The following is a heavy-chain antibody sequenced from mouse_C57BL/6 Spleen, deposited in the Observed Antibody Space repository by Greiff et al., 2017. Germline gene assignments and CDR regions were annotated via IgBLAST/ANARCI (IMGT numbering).Heavy chain of an antibody. J-gene: IGHJ1*03. D-gene: IGHD1-1*01. Sequence: QVQLQPSGAELMKPGASVKLSCKATGYTFTGYWIEWVKQRPGHGLEWIGEILPGSGSTNYNEKFKGKATFTAYTSSNTAYMQLSSLTTEDSAIYYCARPRVTTVVANWYFDVWGTGTTVTVSS. CDR3: ARPRVTTVVANWYFDV. CDR1: GYTFTGYW. CDR2: ILPGSGST. V-gene: IGHV1-9*01.